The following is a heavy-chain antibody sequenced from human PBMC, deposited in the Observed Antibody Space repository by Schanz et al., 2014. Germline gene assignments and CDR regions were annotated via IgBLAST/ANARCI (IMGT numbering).Heavy chain of an antibody. V-gene: IGHV1-18*01. CDR1: GYTFTSSG. D-gene: IGHD3-22*01. J-gene: IGHJ3*02. CDR2: INGYNAHT. Sequence: QVQLVQSGSQLKKPGASVKISCKASGYTFTSSGFSWVRQAPGQGLEWMGWINGYNAHTNYAQKFQGRVTMTTDTSTSTVYMELRSLRSDDTAVYYCARDIQYHYDTSGPVGAFDIWGQGTVVTVSS. CDR3: ARDIQYHYDTSGPVGAFDI.